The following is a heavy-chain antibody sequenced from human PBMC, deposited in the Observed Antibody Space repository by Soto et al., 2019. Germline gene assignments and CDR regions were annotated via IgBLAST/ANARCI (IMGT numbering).Heavy chain of an antibody. CDR1: GFTVSNTY. V-gene: IGHV3-53*01. J-gene: IGHJ5*02. CDR3: ARELAVPKGGFDP. Sequence: GGSLRLSCAASGFTVSNTYMTWVRQPPGKGLECVSVIYTAGGTNYADSVKGRFIISRDNSKNTLYLQMNSLRAEDTAVYYCARELAVPKGGFDPWGQGTLVTVSS. CDR2: IYTAGGT. D-gene: IGHD6-19*01.